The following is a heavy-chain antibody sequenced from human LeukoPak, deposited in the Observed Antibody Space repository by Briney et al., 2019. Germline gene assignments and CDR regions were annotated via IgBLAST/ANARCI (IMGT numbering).Heavy chain of an antibody. CDR1: SYSFTSFG. Sequence: ASVKVSCKASSYSFTSFGITWVRQAPGQGPEWMGWISAYNGNTNCAQNLQGRVTMTTDTSTSTAYMELRSLRSDDTAVYYCARDRGRSSWPYYFDFWGQGTLVTVSS. J-gene: IGHJ4*02. D-gene: IGHD6-13*01. CDR2: ISAYNGNT. V-gene: IGHV1-18*01. CDR3: ARDRGRSSWPYYFDF.